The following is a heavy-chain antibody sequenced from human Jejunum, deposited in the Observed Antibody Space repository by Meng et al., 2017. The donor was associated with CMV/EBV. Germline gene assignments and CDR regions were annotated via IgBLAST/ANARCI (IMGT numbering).Heavy chain of an antibody. CDR3: ITEEDGITGRR. D-gene: IGHD6-6*01. CDR2: IKNKAEGETR. CDR1: GITINHAW. V-gene: IGHV3-15*01. Sequence: SGITINHAWMAWVREGAGKGLEWVGRIKNKAEGETRDIAAPDKGRFSISRDDSQNTVYLQMHSLKAGDAALYYCITEEDGITGRRGGQGTLVTVSS. J-gene: IGHJ4*02.